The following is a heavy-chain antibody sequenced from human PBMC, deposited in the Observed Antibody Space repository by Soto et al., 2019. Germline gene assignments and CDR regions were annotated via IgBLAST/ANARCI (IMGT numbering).Heavy chain of an antibody. CDR1: GGSISSSSYY. CDR2: IYYSGST. V-gene: IGHV4-39*01. CDR3: ARPREREYYDSSGYGY. Sequence: SETLSLTCTVSGGSISSSSYYWGWIRQPPGKGLEWIGSIYYSGSTYYNPSLKSRVTISVDTSKNQFSLKLSSVTAADTAVYYCARPREREYYDSSGYGYWGQGTLVTVSS. J-gene: IGHJ4*02. D-gene: IGHD3-22*01.